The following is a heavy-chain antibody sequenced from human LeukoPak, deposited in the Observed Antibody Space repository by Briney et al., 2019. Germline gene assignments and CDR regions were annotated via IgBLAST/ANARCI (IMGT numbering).Heavy chain of an antibody. D-gene: IGHD5-12*01. CDR2: INQDGSEE. V-gene: IGHV3-7*05. CDR1: GFTFSSYW. J-gene: IGHJ4*02. CDR3: ASERTGKVARY. Sequence: GGSLRLSCEASGFTFSSYWMSWVRQAPGKGLERVANINQDGSEEYYVDSVKGRFTISRDNAKNSLYLQMNSLRAEDTAVYYCASERTGKVARYWGQGTLVTVSS.